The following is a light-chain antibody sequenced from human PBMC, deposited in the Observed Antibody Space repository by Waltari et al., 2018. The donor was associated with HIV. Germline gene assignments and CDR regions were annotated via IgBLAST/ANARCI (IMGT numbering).Light chain of an antibody. CDR2: VNSDGSH. Sequence: QLVLTQSPSASASLGASVKLPCPLSSGHSTYAIACHQQQPEKGPRYLMKVNSDGSHSKGDGIPDRFSGSSSGSERYLIISSLQSEDEADYYCQTWGTGIRVFGGGTKLTVL. CDR1: SGHSTYA. V-gene: IGLV4-69*01. CDR3: QTWGTGIRV. J-gene: IGLJ3*02.